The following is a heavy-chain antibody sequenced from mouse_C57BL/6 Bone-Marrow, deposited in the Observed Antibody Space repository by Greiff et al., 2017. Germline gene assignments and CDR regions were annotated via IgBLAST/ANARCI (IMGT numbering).Heavy chain of an antibody. Sequence: SGAELVRPGASVTLSCKASGYTFTDYEMHWVKQTPVHGLEWIGAIDPETGGTAYNQKFKGKAILTADKSSSTAYMELRSLTSEDSAVYYCTEYDYDLYAMDYWGQGTSVTVSS. D-gene: IGHD2-4*01. CDR1: GYTFTDYE. CDR3: TEYDYDLYAMDY. J-gene: IGHJ4*01. V-gene: IGHV1-15*01. CDR2: IDPETGGT.